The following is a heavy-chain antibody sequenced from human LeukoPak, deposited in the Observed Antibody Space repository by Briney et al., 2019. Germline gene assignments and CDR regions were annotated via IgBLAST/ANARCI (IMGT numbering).Heavy chain of an antibody. CDR1: GFTFSSYA. D-gene: IGHD6-13*01. Sequence: GGSLRLSCAASGFTFSSYAMHWVRQAPGKGLEWVAVISYDGSNKYYADSVKGRFTISRDNSKNTLYLQMNSLRAEDTAVYYCARDSESSSSSWYETRRYFQHWGQGTLVTVSS. J-gene: IGHJ1*01. V-gene: IGHV3-30-3*01. CDR2: ISYDGSNK. CDR3: ARDSESSSSSWYETRRYFQH.